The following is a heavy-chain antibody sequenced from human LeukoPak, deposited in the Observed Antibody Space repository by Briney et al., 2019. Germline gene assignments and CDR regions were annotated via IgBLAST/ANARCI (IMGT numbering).Heavy chain of an antibody. J-gene: IGHJ4*02. CDR2: ISGSGSST. V-gene: IGHV3-23*01. Sequence: GGSLRLSCAASGFTFTSYAMNWVRQAPGKGLEWVSTISGSGSSTYYVDSVKGRFTISRDNSKNTLYLQMNSLRAEDTAVYYCAKDESYDILTGYYMRCDLVYWGQGTLATVSS. CDR1: GFTFTSYA. CDR3: AKDESYDILTGYYMRCDLVY. D-gene: IGHD3-9*01.